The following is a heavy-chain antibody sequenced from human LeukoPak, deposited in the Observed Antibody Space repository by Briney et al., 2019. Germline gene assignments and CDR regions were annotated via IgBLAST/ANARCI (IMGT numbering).Heavy chain of an antibody. D-gene: IGHD5-24*01. CDR2: IHSGGRT. Sequence: GGSLRLSCAASGFTFSSYGMHWVRQAPGKGLEWVSVIHSGGRTYYADSVKGRFTISRDISKNMVYLQMNSLRAEDTAVYYCARDPTRDGYNYGKFDYWGQGTLVTVSS. J-gene: IGHJ4*02. V-gene: IGHV3-66*01. CDR3: ARDPTRDGYNYGKFDY. CDR1: GFTFSSYG.